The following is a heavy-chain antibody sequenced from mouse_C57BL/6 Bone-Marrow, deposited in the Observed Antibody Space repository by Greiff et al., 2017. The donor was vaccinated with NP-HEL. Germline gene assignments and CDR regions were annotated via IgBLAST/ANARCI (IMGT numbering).Heavy chain of an antibody. CDR1: GFTFTDYY. V-gene: IGHV1-26*01. Sequence: VQLQQSGPELVKPGASVKISCKASGFTFTDYYMNWVKQSHGKSLEWIGDINPNNGGTSYNQKFTGTATLTVDKSSTTAYMELRSLTSEDSAVSYCARGPSYYSNYEVFDYWGQGTTLTVSS. CDR3: ARGPSYYSNYEVFDY. CDR2: INPNNGGT. D-gene: IGHD2-5*01. J-gene: IGHJ2*01.